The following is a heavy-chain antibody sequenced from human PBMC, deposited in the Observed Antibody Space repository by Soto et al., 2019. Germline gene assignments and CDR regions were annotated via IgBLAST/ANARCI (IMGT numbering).Heavy chain of an antibody. V-gene: IGHV3-74*01. D-gene: IGHD2-15*01. J-gene: IGHJ6*02. CDR1: GFTFSSYW. Sequence: EVQLVESGGGLVQPGGSLRLSCEASGFTFSSYWMQWVRQVPGKGLVWVSRLNGDGTTTNYADSVKGRFTISRDNAKNTVYLQMSSLRAEDPAVYCRARGIRIYYAMDVWGQGTTVTVSS. CDR3: ARGIRIYYAMDV. CDR2: LNGDGTTT.